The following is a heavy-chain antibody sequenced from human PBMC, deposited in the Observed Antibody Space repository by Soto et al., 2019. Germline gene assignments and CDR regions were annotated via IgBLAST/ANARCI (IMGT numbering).Heavy chain of an antibody. CDR3: AKDGWELLRGFDP. D-gene: IGHD1-26*01. V-gene: IGHV3-23*01. CDR1: GFTFRTYA. Sequence: EVQLLESGGGLVQPGGSLRLSCAASGFTFRTYAMTWARQAPGKGLEWVSTISGSGGSTYYADSVKGRFTISRDNSKNTLYLQMNSLRAEDTAVYYCAKDGWELLRGFDPWGQGTLVTVSS. CDR2: ISGSGGST. J-gene: IGHJ5*02.